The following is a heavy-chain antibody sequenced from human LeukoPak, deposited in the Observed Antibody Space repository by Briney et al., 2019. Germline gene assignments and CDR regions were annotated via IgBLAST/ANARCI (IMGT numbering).Heavy chain of an antibody. J-gene: IGHJ6*02. V-gene: IGHV3-30-3*01. Sequence: GGSLRLSCAPSGFALSSYAMHWVRQAPGNGLEWLAGISYDGSNKYYADSVKGRFTISRDNSKNTLYLQMNSLRAEDTAVYYCARLRDSSSPRYYYYGLDVWGQGTTVTVSS. CDR1: GFALSSYA. CDR2: ISYDGSNK. CDR3: ARLRDSSSPRYYYYGLDV. D-gene: IGHD6-13*01.